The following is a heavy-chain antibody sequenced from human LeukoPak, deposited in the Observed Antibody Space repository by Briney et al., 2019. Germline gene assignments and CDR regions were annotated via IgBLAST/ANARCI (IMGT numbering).Heavy chain of an antibody. V-gene: IGHV4-4*07. CDR1: SGSISSYY. CDR2: IYTSGST. Sequence: SETLSLTCTVSSGSISSYYWSWIRQPAGKGLEWIGRIYTSGSTNYNPSLKSRVTMSVDTSKNQFSLKLSSVTAADTAVYYCAREHSGYDSYYYYYMDVWGKGTTVTVSS. D-gene: IGHD5-12*01. J-gene: IGHJ6*03. CDR3: AREHSGYDSYYYYYMDV.